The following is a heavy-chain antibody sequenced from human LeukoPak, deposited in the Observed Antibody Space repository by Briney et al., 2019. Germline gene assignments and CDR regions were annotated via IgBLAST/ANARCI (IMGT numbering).Heavy chain of an antibody. J-gene: IGHJ4*02. V-gene: IGHV3-9*01. CDR3: AKDIAGIAVAGTYFDY. CDR2: ISWNSGSI. D-gene: IGHD6-19*01. Sequence: GGSLRLSCAASGFNFDNYAMSWVRQAPGKGLEWVSGISWNSGSIGYADSVKGRFTISRDNAKNSLYLQMNSLRAEDTALYYCAKDIAGIAVAGTYFDYWGQGTLVTVSS. CDR1: GFNFDNYA.